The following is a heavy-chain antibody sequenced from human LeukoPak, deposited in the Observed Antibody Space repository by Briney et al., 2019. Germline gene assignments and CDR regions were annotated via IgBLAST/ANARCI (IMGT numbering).Heavy chain of an antibody. CDR3: ARGVVVVAATLGRFDP. D-gene: IGHD2-15*01. CDR1: GFTFSSYA. J-gene: IGHJ5*02. V-gene: IGHV3-30*04. Sequence: PGGSLRLSCAASGFTFSSYAMHWVRQAPGKGLEWVAVISYDGSNKYYVDSVKGRFTISRDNSKNTLYLQMNSLRAEDTAVYYCARGVVVVAATLGRFDPWGQGTLVTVSS. CDR2: ISYDGSNK.